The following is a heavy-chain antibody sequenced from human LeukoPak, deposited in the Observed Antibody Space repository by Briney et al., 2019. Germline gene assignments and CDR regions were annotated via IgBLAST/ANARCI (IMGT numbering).Heavy chain of an antibody. V-gene: IGHV3-21*01. CDR3: VRSSGYGAGDY. D-gene: IGHD5-12*01. CDR1: GFTFSSFS. CDR2: IIGSTSYK. J-gene: IGHJ4*02. Sequence: PGGSLRLSCAASGFTFSSFSMNWVRQSPGKGLEWVSSIIGSTSYKYYADSVRGRFTISRDNANNSLYLQMNSLSAEDTAVYYCVRSSGYGAGDYWGQGTLVTVSS.